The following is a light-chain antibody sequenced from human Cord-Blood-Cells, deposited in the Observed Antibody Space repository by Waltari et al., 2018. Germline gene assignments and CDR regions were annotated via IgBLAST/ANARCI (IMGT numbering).Light chain of an antibody. CDR1: QCISSW. V-gene: IGKV1-5*03. J-gene: IGKJ1*01. CDR2: KAS. Sequence: DIQITQSPSTLSASVGDRVTITCRASQCISSWLAWYQQKPGKAPTLLIYKASSLESGVPSRFSGSGSGTEFPLTISSLQRDDFATYYCQQYNSYSWTFGQGTKVEIK. CDR3: QQYNSYSWT.